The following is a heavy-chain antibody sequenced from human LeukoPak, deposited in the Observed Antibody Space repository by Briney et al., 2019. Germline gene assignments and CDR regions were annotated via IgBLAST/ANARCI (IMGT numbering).Heavy chain of an antibody. CDR1: GFTFSNYW. Sequence: GGSLRLSCAASGFTFSNYWMTWVRQAPGKGLEWVAYIKQDGSEKYYVDSVRGRFTIPRDNTKNSLYLQVNSLRAEDKAVYYCARDRRGTATTVTYFDFWGQGTLVTVSS. V-gene: IGHV3-7*01. J-gene: IGHJ4*02. CDR3: ARDRRGTATTVTYFDF. CDR2: IKQDGSEK. D-gene: IGHD4-11*01.